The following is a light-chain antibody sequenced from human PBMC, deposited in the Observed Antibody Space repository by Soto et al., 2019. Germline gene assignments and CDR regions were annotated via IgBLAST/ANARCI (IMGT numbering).Light chain of an antibody. CDR2: DVS. Sequence: QSALTQPASVSGSPGQSITISCTGTSSDVGGYNYVSWYQQHPGKAPKLMIYDVSNRPSGGSNRFSGSKSGNTASLTISGLQAEDEADYYCSSYTSSSTPLYVCGTGTKLTGL. V-gene: IGLV2-14*01. CDR3: SSYTSSSTPLYV. CDR1: SSDVGGYNY. J-gene: IGLJ1*01.